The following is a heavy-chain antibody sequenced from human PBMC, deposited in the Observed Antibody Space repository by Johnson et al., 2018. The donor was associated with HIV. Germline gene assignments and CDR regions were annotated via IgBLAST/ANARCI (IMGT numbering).Heavy chain of an antibody. CDR2: ISWHSGSK. CDR1: GFIFNDYA. V-gene: IGHV3-9*01. D-gene: IGHD3-22*01. J-gene: IGHJ3*02. Sequence: VQLVESGGGMVQPGRSLRLSCAATGFIFNDYALHWVRQAPGKGLEWVSGISWHSGSKDYAASVKGRFTISRDNSNNSLYLQMNSLRSEDTALYYCAKDVSFVTMIAEGLAFDIWGQGTMVTVSS. CDR3: AKDVSFVTMIAEGLAFDI.